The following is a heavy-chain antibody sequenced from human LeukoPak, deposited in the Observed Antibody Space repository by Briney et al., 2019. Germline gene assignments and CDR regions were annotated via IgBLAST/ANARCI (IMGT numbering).Heavy chain of an antibody. V-gene: IGHV3-74*01. J-gene: IGHJ4*02. CDR3: ARPHTGFDS. CDR2: ISGDGGSA. Sequence: GGSLRLSRAASGFTFTDYWMHWIRQAPGGGLVWLSRISGDGGSAYYADPVKGRFTISRDNAKNTLYLQMNSLKPGDTAVYYCARPHTGFDSWGQGTLVTVSS. CDR1: GFTFTDYW.